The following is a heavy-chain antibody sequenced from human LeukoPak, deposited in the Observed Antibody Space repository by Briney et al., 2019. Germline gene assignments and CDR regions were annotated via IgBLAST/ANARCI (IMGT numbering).Heavy chain of an antibody. CDR3: AKESSGGWYFDY. CDR2: IPASGGST. J-gene: IGHJ4*02. CDR1: GFTFDDYA. Sequence: GGSLRLSCAASGFTFDDYAMHWVRQAPGKGLEWVSSIPASGGSTYYADSVKGRFTISRDNSKNSLYLQMNSLRAEDTAVYYCAKESSGGWYFDYWGQGTLVTVSS. V-gene: IGHV3-23*01. D-gene: IGHD6-19*01.